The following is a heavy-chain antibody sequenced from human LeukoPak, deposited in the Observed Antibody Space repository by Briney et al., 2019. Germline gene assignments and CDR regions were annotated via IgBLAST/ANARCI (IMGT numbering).Heavy chain of an antibody. D-gene: IGHD3-22*01. CDR3: AKESVTEKIKYYYDSSGYYLYYFDY. J-gene: IGHJ4*02. CDR1: GDSVSRNSAT. Sequence: SQTLSLTCALSGDSVSRNSATWNWIRQSPSRGLEWLGRTYYRSKWYNDYAVSVKSRITINPDTSKNQLSLQLNSVTPEDTAVYYCAKESVTEKIKYYYDSSGYYLYYFDYWGQGTLVTVSS. CDR2: TYYRSKWYN. V-gene: IGHV6-1*01.